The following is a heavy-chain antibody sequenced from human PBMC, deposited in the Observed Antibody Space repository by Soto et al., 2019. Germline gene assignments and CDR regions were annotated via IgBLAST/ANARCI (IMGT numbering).Heavy chain of an antibody. CDR2: IKQDGSEK. CDR1: GFTFSNYW. J-gene: IGHJ4*02. V-gene: IGHV3-7*01. Sequence: GGSLRLSCAASGFTFSNYWMSWVRQAPGKGLEWVANIKQDGSEKYYVDSVKGRFTISRDNAKNSLYLQMNSLRGEDTAVYYCARVGSGWYEDYDYWGQGTLVTVSS. CDR3: ARVGSGWYEDYDY. D-gene: IGHD6-19*01.